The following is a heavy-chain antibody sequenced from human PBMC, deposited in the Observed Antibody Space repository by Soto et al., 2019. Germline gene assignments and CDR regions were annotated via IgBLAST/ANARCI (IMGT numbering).Heavy chain of an antibody. D-gene: IGHD6-13*01. CDR3: ARARGEYTSSWFWYFSH. CDR2: LNIAGTI. V-gene: IGHV4-4*07. Sequence: SETLSLTCSFSGASISSFNWNWVRQPAGKGPEWVGRLNIAGTINYNPSLKSRITMSMDTSKNQISLHLRSVTAADTAIYYCARARGEYTSSWFWYFSHWGHGTLVTVYS. CDR1: GASISSFN. J-gene: IGHJ2*01.